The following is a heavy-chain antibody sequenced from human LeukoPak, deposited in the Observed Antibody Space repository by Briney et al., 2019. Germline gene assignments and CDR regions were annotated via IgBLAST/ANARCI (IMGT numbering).Heavy chain of an antibody. CDR3: ARGLHSRLYDSSVYYPY. V-gene: IGHV3-21*01. D-gene: IGHD3-22*01. CDR2: ISSSSSYI. J-gene: IGHJ4*02. Sequence: GGSLRLSCAASGFTFSSYSMNWVRQAPGKGLEWVSSISSSSSYIYYADSVKGRFTVSRDNAKNSLYLQMNSLRAEDTAIYYCARGLHSRLYDSSVYYPYWGQGTLVTASS. CDR1: GFTFSSYS.